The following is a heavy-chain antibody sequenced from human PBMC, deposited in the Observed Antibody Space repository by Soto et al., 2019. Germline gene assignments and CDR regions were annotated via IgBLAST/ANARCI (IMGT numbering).Heavy chain of an antibody. D-gene: IGHD6-19*01. CDR3: ARDRSADRFVQYFQH. J-gene: IGHJ1*01. V-gene: IGHV3-21*01. CDR1: GFIFTSYS. Sequence: GGSLRLSCAASGFIFTSYSMVWVRLAPGKGLEWVASISSGSDSVFYADSVKGRFTVSRDNAKKSLFLQMNNLRAEDTAVYFCARDRSADRFVQYFQHWGQGTQVTVSS. CDR2: ISSGSDSV.